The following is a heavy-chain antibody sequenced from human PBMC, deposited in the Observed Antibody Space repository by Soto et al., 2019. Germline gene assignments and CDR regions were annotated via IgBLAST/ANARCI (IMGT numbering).Heavy chain of an antibody. CDR1: GGSISSYY. CDR2: IYYSGST. Sequence: PSETLSLTCTVSGGSISSYYWSWIRQPPGKGLEWIGYIYYSGSTNYNPSLKSRVTISVDTSKNQFSLKLSSVTAADTAVYYCARIASRSGWYGDWFDPWGQGTLVTVSS. CDR3: ARIASRSGWYGDWFDP. V-gene: IGHV4-59*08. J-gene: IGHJ5*02. D-gene: IGHD6-19*01.